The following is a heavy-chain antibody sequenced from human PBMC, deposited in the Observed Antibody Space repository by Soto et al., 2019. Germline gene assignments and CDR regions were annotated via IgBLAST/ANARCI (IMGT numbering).Heavy chain of an antibody. D-gene: IGHD2-2*01. CDR3: ARGLTRYCSSTSCYPLSGNWFDP. CDR1: GYTFTSYA. Sequence: GASVNVSCKASGYTFTSYAMHWVRQAPGQRLEWMGWINAGNGNTKYSQKFQGRVTITRDTSASTAYMELSSLRSEDTAVYYCARGLTRYCSSTSCYPLSGNWFDPWGQGTLVTVSS. CDR2: INAGNGNT. V-gene: IGHV1-3*01. J-gene: IGHJ5*02.